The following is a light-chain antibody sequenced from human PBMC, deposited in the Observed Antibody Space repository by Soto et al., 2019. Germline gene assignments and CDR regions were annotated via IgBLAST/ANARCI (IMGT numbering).Light chain of an antibody. CDR2: AAS. CDR3: QQFHSYPIT. V-gene: IGKV1-39*01. J-gene: IGKJ5*01. Sequence: DIKMTQSQYSLSASVGDRVTLTCRASQSISSYLNWYQQKPGKAPKLLIYAASSLQSGVPSRFSGSGSGTDFTLTISSLQSEDFATYYCQQFHSYPITFGQGTRLEIK. CDR1: QSISSY.